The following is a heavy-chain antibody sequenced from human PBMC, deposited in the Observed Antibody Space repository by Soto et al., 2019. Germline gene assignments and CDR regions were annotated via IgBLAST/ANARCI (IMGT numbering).Heavy chain of an antibody. V-gene: IGHV3-7*01. D-gene: IGHD1-26*01. J-gene: IGHJ1*01. CDR3: ARELIVGPAEYFQH. CDR1: GFTFSSYW. Sequence: QSGGSLRLSCAVSGFTFSSYWMSWVRQTPGKGLEWVANINQDGSEKYYVDSVKGRFTISRDNAKNSLYLQMNSLRAEDTAVYYCARELIVGPAEYFQHWGQGTMVTVYS. CDR2: INQDGSEK.